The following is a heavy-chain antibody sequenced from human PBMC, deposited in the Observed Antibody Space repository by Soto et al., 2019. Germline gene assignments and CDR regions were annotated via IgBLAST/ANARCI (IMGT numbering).Heavy chain of an antibody. CDR3: ARVSTFYFYG. J-gene: IGHJ6*01. V-gene: IGHV4-59*01. Sequence: CILQPPRKGLEWIGYVFFSGSTNYNPSLKSRVTISIDTSKNQFSLKLIYVTAADTAVYYCARVSTFYFYG. CDR2: VFFSGST. D-gene: IGHD3-16*01.